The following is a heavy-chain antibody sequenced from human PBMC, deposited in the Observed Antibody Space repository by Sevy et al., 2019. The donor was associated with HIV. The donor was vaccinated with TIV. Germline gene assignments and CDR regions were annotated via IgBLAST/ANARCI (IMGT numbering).Heavy chain of an antibody. CDR2: IYPGDSDT. Sequence: GGSLRLSCKGSGYSFTSYWIGWVRQMPGKGLECMGIIYPGDSDTRYSPSFQGQVTISADKSISTAYLQWSSLKASDTAMYYCARQYGVAAAGGNDYWGQGTLVTVSS. V-gene: IGHV5-51*01. J-gene: IGHJ4*02. CDR3: ARQYGVAAAGGNDY. CDR1: GYSFTSYW. D-gene: IGHD6-13*01.